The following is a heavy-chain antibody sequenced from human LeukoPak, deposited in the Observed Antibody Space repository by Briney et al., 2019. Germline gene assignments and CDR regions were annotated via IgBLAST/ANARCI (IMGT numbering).Heavy chain of an antibody. Sequence: PGGSLRLSCAASGFTFSSYWMSWVRQAPGKGLEWVANIKQDGSEKYYLNSVKGRFTISRDNAKNSLSLQMNSLRAEGTAVYYCARAKDGYFDYWGQGTLVTVSS. CDR2: IKQDGSEK. CDR1: GFTFSSYW. CDR3: ARAKDGYFDY. V-gene: IGHV3-7*01. J-gene: IGHJ4*02.